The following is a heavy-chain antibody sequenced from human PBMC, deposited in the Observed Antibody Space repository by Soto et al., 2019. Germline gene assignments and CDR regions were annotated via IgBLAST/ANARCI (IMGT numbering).Heavy chain of an antibody. CDR2: ISGSGGST. Sequence: GGSLRLSCAASGFTFSSYAMSWVRQAPGKGLEWVSAISGSGGSTYYADSVKGRFTISRDNSKNTLYLQMNSLRAEDTAVYYCANPSKVPAANYYYGMDVWGQGTTVTVSS. J-gene: IGHJ6*02. V-gene: IGHV3-23*01. CDR1: GFTFSSYA. CDR3: ANPSKVPAANYYYGMDV. D-gene: IGHD2-2*01.